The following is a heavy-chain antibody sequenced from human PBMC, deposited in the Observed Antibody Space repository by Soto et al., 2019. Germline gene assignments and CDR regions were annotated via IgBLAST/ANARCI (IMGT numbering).Heavy chain of an antibody. CDR2: ISAYNGNT. Sequence: ASVKVSCKASGYTFTSYGISWVRQAPGQGLEWMGWISAYNGNTNYAQKLQGRVTTTTDTSTSTAYMELRSLRSDDTAVYYCARDLGVVAATGGAFDIWGQGTMVTVSS. J-gene: IGHJ3*02. CDR3: ARDLGVVAATGGAFDI. CDR1: GYTFTSYG. V-gene: IGHV1-18*01. D-gene: IGHD2-15*01.